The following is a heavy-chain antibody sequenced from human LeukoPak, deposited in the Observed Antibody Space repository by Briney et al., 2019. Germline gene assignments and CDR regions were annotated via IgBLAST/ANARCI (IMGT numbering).Heavy chain of an antibody. CDR2: TCYRSKWYN. CDR3: ARDLLRGPSYYYYYMDV. J-gene: IGHJ6*03. CDR1: GDSVSSNSAA. V-gene: IGHV6-1*01. Sequence: SQTLSLTCAISGDSVSSNSAAWNWIRQSPSRGLEWLGRTCYRSKWYNDYAVSVKSRITINPDTSKNQFSLQLNSVTPEDTAVYYCARDLLRGPSYYYYYMDVWGKGTTVTVSS. D-gene: IGHD3-10*01.